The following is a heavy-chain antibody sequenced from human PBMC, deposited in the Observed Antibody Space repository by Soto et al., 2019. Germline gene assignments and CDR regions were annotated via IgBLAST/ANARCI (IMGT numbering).Heavy chain of an antibody. CDR3: TRGPRSTSAGTGAF. D-gene: IGHD6-13*01. CDR2: INDDGIST. CDR1: GFNFTMYW. J-gene: IGHJ4*02. V-gene: IGHV3-74*01. Sequence: GGALRPSCEASGFNFTMYWMHWVLQILGKWPEWVSRINDDGISTNYADSVKGRFTISRDNAKNTLYLQMNALRVEDTAVYYCTRGPRSTSAGTGAFWGQGTLVTVSS.